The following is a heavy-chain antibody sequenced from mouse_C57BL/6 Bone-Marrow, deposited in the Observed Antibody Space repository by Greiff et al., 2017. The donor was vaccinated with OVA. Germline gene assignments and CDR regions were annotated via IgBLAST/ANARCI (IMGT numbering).Heavy chain of an antibody. CDR1: GFTFSSYT. D-gene: IGHD5-1*01. CDR3: ARQKGVRGDY. Sequence: EVMLVESGGGLVKPGGSLKLSCAASGFTFSSYTMSWVRQTPEKRLEWVATISGGGGNTYYPDSVKGRFTISRDNAKNTLYLQMSSLRSEDTALYYCARQKGVRGDYWGQGTTLTVSS. J-gene: IGHJ2*01. V-gene: IGHV5-9*01. CDR2: ISGGGGNT.